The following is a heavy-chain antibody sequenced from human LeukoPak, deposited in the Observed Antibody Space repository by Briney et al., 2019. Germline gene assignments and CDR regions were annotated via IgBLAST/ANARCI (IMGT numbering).Heavy chain of an antibody. CDR1: GGSISSGGYY. D-gene: IGHD2-2*01. CDR2: IYYSGST. Sequence: PSETLSLTCTVSGGSISSGGYYWSWIRQHPGKGLEWIGYIYYSGSTYYNPSLKSRVTISVDTSKNQFSLKLSSVTAADTDVYYCARDRGYCSSASCYNWFDPWGQGTLVTVSS. J-gene: IGHJ5*02. V-gene: IGHV4-31*03. CDR3: ARDRGYCSSASCYNWFDP.